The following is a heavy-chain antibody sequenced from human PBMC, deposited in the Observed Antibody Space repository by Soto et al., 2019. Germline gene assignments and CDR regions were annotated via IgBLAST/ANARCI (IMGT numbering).Heavy chain of an antibody. J-gene: IGHJ4*02. CDR1: GGSFSGYY. D-gene: IGHD3-16*02. Sequence: PSETLSLTFAVYGGSFSGYYCTWIRQPPGKGMEWVGEINHRGSTNYNPSLKSRVTISVDTSKNQSSLRLSSVTAADTAVYYCARVEADYIWGSYRPRGQGFDYRGQGTLGTVSS. CDR2: INHRGST. CDR3: ARVEADYIWGSYRPRGQGFDY. V-gene: IGHV4-34*01.